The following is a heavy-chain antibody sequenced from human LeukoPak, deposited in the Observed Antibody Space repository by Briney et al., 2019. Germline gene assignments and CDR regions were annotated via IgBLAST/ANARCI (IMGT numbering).Heavy chain of an antibody. V-gene: IGHV1-2*02. CDR3: ARERDTSAWTDFDY. CDR2: VNPNSGGT. CDR1: GYTFTGHY. D-gene: IGHD6-19*01. J-gene: IGHJ4*02. Sequence: GASVKVSCKASGYTFTGHYIHWVRQAPGQGLEWMGWVNPNSGGTNYAQQFQGRVTMTRDASISTAYMELNRLKSDDTAVYYCARERDTSAWTDFDYWGQGTLVTVSS.